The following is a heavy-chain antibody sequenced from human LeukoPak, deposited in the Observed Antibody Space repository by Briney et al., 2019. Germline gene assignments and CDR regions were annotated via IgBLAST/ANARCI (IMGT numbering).Heavy chain of an antibody. Sequence: SVKVSCKASGFTFTSSAMQWVRQARGQRLEGVGWIVVGSGNTNYAQKFQERVTITRDMSTSTAYMELSSLRSEDTAVYYCAADHCSSTSCLNWFDPWGQGTLVTVSS. CDR2: IVVGSGNT. D-gene: IGHD2-2*01. CDR3: AADHCSSTSCLNWFDP. V-gene: IGHV1-58*02. CDR1: GFTFTSSA. J-gene: IGHJ5*02.